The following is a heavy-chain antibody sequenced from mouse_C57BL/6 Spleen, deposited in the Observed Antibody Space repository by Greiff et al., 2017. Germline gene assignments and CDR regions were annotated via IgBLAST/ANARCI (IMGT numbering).Heavy chain of an antibody. CDR2: IYPGDGDT. CDR1: GYAFSSSW. V-gene: IGHV1-82*01. Sequence: QVQLQQSGPELVKPGASVKISCKASGYAFSSSWMNWVKQRPGKGLEWIGRIYPGDGDTNYNGKFKGKDTLTADKSSSTAYMQLSSLTSEDSAVYFCARKTAQATAMDYWGQGTSVTVSS. J-gene: IGHJ4*01. D-gene: IGHD3-2*02. CDR3: ARKTAQATAMDY.